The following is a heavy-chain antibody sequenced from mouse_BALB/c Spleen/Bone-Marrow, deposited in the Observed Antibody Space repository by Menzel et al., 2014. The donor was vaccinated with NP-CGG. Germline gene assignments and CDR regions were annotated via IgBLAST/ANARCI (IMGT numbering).Heavy chain of an antibody. D-gene: IGHD2-4*01. Sequence: VRLKQSGAELVKPGTSVKLSCTASDFNIKDTYMHWVKRRPEQGLEWIGRIDPANGNTKYDPKFQGKATITADTSSNTAYLQLSSLTSEDTAVYYCARLITTDYWGQGTTLTVSS. V-gene: IGHV14-3*02. J-gene: IGHJ2*01. CDR1: DFNIKDTY. CDR2: IDPANGNT. CDR3: ARLITTDY.